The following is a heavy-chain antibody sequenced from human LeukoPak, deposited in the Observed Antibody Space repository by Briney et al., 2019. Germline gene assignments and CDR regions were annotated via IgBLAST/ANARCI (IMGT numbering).Heavy chain of an antibody. CDR1: GFTLSSYA. Sequence: GGSLRLSCAASGFTLSSYAMSWVRQAPGKGLEWISAIGGSGSSTYYADSVKGRFTISRDNSKNTLYLQMNSLRADDTAVYYCATGSGSWGQGTRVTVSS. CDR2: IGGSGSST. J-gene: IGHJ4*02. CDR3: ATGSGS. D-gene: IGHD2-15*01. V-gene: IGHV3-23*01.